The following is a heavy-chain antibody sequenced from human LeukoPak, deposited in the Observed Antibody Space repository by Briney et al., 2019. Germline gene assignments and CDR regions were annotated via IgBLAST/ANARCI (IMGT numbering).Heavy chain of an antibody. V-gene: IGHV1-2*02. D-gene: IGHD2-21*02. Sequence: GASVKVSCKASGGTFSSYAISWVRQAPGQGLEWMGWINPNSGGTNYAQKFQGRVTMTRDTSISTAYMELSRLRSDDTAVYYCAREGIVVVTAIDAFDIWGQGTMVTVSS. J-gene: IGHJ3*02. CDR3: AREGIVVVTAIDAFDI. CDR1: GGTFSSYA. CDR2: INPNSGGT.